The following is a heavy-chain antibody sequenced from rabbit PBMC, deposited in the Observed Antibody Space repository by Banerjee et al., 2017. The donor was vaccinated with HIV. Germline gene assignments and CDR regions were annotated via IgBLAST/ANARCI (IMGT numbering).Heavy chain of an antibody. CDR2: IYTGSSGST. Sequence: QEQLEESGGDLVKPEGSLTLTCKASGFSFSNKYVMCWVRQAPGKGLEWIGHIYTGSSGSTYYASWAKGRFTISKTSSTTVTLQMTSLTAADTATYFCARDLAGVIGWNFNLWGPGTLVTVS. D-gene: IGHD4-1*01. CDR3: ARDLAGVIGWNFNL. V-gene: IGHV1S45*01. CDR1: GFSFSNKYV. J-gene: IGHJ4*01.